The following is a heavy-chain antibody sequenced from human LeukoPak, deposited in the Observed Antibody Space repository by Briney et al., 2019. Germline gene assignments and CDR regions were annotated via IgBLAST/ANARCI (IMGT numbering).Heavy chain of an antibody. CDR3: ARVRMDDILTGDYSEYYFDY. J-gene: IGHJ4*02. CDR2: INPNSGGT. Sequence: ASVKVSCKASGYTFTGYYMHWVRQAPGQGLEWMGWINPNSGGTNYAQQFQGRVTMTRDTSISTAYMELSRLRSDDTAVYYCARVRMDDILTGDYSEYYFDYWGQGALVTVSS. D-gene: IGHD3-9*01. V-gene: IGHV1-2*02. CDR1: GYTFTGYY.